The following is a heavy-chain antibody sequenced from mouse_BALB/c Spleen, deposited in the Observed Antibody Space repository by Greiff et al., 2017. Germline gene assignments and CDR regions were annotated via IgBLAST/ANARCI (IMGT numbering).Heavy chain of an antibody. D-gene: IGHD3-1*01. V-gene: IGHV1-69*02. J-gene: IGHJ4*01. Sequence: QVQLQQSGAELVRPGASVKLSCKASGYTFTSYWINWVKQRPGQGLEWIGNIYPSDSYTNYNQKFKDKATLTVDKSSSTAYMQLSSPTSEDSAVYYCTREGGVQLGLDYAMDYWGQGTSVTVSS. CDR2: IYPSDSYT. CDR3: TREGGVQLGLDYAMDY. CDR1: GYTFTSYW.